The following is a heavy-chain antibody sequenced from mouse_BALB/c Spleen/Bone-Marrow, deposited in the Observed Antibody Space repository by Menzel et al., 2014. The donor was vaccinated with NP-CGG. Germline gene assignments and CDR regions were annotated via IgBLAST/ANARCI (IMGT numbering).Heavy chain of an antibody. J-gene: IGHJ3*01. D-gene: IGHD1-1*01. CDR1: GFSLTSYG. Sequence: VMLVESGPGLVAPSQSLSITCTVSGFSLTSYGVHWVRQPPGKGLEWLGVIWAGGSTNYNSALMSRLSISKDNSKGQVFLKMNGLQTDDTAMYYCAREGGYYYGSRVAWFAYWGQGTLVTVSA. V-gene: IGHV2-9*02. CDR3: AREGGYYYGSRVAWFAY. CDR2: IWAGGST.